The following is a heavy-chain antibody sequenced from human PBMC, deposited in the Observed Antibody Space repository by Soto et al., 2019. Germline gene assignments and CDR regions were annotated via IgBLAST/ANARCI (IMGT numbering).Heavy chain of an antibody. V-gene: IGHV3-15*07. D-gene: IGHD3-16*01. CDR2: IKSKTDGRTT. CDR3: TTVSETEYVFDY. Sequence: EVQLVESGGGLVKPGGSLRLSCAASGFTFSNAWMNCVRQAPGKGLEWGGRIKSKTDGRTTDYAAPVKGRFTISRDDSKDTLYLELNSLKTDDRAVYYCTTVSETEYVFDYWGQGTLVTVSS. CDR1: GFTFSNAW. J-gene: IGHJ4*02.